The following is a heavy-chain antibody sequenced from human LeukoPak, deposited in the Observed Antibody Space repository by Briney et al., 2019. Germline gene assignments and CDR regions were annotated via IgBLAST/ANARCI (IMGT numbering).Heavy chain of an antibody. CDR2: VSRTGGRT. J-gene: IGHJ4*02. Sequence: GGSLTLSCSASGLTFDNFEMHWVRQAPGRGLEYVSGVSRTGGRTYVADSVKGRCTISRDNSKNTLFLQMASLRAEDTAVYYCVIQISGWVYWGQGTPVTVSS. CDR3: VIQISGWVY. V-gene: IGHV3-64D*06. CDR1: GLTFDNFE. D-gene: IGHD6-19*01.